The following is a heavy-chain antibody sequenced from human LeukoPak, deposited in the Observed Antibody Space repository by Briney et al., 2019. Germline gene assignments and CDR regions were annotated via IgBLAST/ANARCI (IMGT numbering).Heavy chain of an antibody. J-gene: IGHJ4*02. CDR3: ARDGTTPDSLLDY. D-gene: IGHD1/OR15-1a*01. V-gene: IGHV3-33*08. Sequence: GGSLRLSCAASGFTFSSYSMNWVRQAPGKGLEWVAVIWYDGSNESYADSVKGRFTISRDNSKNTLYLQMNSLRAEDTAVYYCARDGTTPDSLLDYWGQGTLVSVSS. CDR2: IWYDGSNE. CDR1: GFTFSSYS.